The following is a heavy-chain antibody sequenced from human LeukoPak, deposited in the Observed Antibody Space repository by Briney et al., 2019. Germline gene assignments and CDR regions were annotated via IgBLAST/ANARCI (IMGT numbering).Heavy chain of an antibody. CDR2: ISYDGSNK. V-gene: IGHV3-30*18. CDR3: AKGSAVEWYYDFWSGYRPTGDGMDV. D-gene: IGHD3-3*01. J-gene: IGHJ6*02. Sequence: GGSLRLSCAASGFTFSSYGMLWVRQAPGKGLEWVAVISYDGSNKYYADSVKGRSTISRDNSKNTLYLQMNSLRAEDTAVYYCAKGSAVEWYYDFWSGYRPTGDGMDVWGQGTTVTVSS. CDR1: GFTFSSYG.